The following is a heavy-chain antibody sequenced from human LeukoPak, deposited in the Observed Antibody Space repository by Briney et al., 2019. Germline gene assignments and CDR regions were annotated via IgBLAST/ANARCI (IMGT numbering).Heavy chain of an antibody. J-gene: IGHJ4*02. CDR1: GGSISSYY. V-gene: IGHV4-59*01. D-gene: IGHD4-17*01. CDR3: ARKQDYGSGYYFDY. Sequence: SETLSLTCTVSGGSISSYYCSWIRQPPGKGLEWIGHIYYSGSTNYNPSLKSRVTISVDTSKNQFSLKLSSVTAADTAVYYCARKQDYGSGYYFDYWGQGTMVTVSS. CDR2: IYYSGST.